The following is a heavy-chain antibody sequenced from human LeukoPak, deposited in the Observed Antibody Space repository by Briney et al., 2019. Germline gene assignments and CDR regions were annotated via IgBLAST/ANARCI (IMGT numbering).Heavy chain of an antibody. CDR1: GITFSTDC. D-gene: IGHD5-12*01. J-gene: IGHJ4*02. CDR3: GRGPGYRSDY. V-gene: IGHV3-7*05. CDR2: INQDGSEK. Sequence: LRFSCVVSGITFSTDCMHWARQAPGKGLEWVANINQDGSEKYFVDSVRGRFTISRDNTKNSLYLQMNSLTVEDTAVYYCGRGPGYRSDYWGQGTLVTVSS.